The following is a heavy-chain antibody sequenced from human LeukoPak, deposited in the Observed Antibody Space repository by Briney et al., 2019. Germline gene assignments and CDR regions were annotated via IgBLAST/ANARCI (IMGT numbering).Heavy chain of an antibody. D-gene: IGHD5-24*01. V-gene: IGHV3-7*01. CDR1: GFTFSTHW. CDR2: IKEDGSEK. CDR3: VRRWLNSYYDGMDV. Sequence: GGSLRLSCAASGFTFSTHWMSWVRQAPGKGLEWVANIKEDGSEKYYVDSVKGRFNISRDNAENSLYLQMNSLRVEDTGVYYCVRRWLNSYYDGMDVWGQGTTVTVSS. J-gene: IGHJ6*02.